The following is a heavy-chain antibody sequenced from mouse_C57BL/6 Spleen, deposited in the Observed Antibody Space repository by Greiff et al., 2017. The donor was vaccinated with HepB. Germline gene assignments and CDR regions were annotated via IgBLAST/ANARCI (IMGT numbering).Heavy chain of an antibody. CDR2: ISDGGSYT. J-gene: IGHJ3*01. V-gene: IGHV5-4*01. CDR1: GFTFSSYA. CDR3: AREGRWSFAY. Sequence: EVQVVESGGGLVKPGGSLKLSCAASGFTFSSYAMSWVRQTPEKRLEWVATISDGGSYTYYPDNVKGRFTISRDNAKNKLYLQMSHRKYEDTAMYYCAREGRWSFAYWGQGTLVTVSA. D-gene: IGHD1-1*02.